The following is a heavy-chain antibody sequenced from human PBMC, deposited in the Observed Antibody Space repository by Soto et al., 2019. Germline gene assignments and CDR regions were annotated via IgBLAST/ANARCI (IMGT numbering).Heavy chain of an antibody. J-gene: IGHJ6*03. CDR3: AAYLFDSWTGYPYYYYMDV. V-gene: IGHV4-59*08. D-gene: IGHD3-3*01. Sequence: QVQLQESGPGLVKPSETLSLTCSVPGGSIRSHNWSWIRQPPGKGLEWIGCMYYSAMTEYNPSLKSRVTISADTANNKLSLRRTSVTAADTSAYSCAAYLFDSWTGYPYYYYMDVWGKGTAVTVSS. CDR1: GGSIRSHN. CDR2: MYYSAMT.